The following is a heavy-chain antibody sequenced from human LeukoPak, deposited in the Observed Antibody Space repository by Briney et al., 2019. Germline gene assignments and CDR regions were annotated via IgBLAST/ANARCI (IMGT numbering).Heavy chain of an antibody. Sequence: GASVKVSCKASGYTSTSYGISWVRQAPGQGLEWMGWISAYNGNTNYAQKLQGRVTMTTDTSTSTAYMELRSLRSDDTAVYYCARDSSSTSGPGIDYWGQGTLVTVSS. V-gene: IGHV1-18*01. D-gene: IGHD2-2*01. CDR2: ISAYNGNT. CDR1: GYTSTSYG. J-gene: IGHJ4*02. CDR3: ARDSSSTSGPGIDY.